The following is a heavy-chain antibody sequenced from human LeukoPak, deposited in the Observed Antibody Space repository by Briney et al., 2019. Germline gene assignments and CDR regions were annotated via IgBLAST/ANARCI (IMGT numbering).Heavy chain of an antibody. CDR1: GFPLVRFW. D-gene: IGHD3-22*01. CDR2: IKQDGSEK. CDR3: ARIWDTSGYYFGYFDN. V-gene: IGHV3-7*01. Sequence: GGSLRLSCAASGFPLVRFWTSWVRQAPGKGLEWVANIKQDGSEKFYVDSVKGRFTISRDNTKNSLYLQMNSLRAEDTAVYYCARIWDTSGYYFGYFDNWGQGSLVTVSS. J-gene: IGHJ4*02.